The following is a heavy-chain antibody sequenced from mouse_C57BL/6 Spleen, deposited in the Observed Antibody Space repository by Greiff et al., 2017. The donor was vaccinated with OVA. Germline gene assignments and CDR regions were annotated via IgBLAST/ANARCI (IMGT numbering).Heavy chain of an antibody. CDR3: TRGYSNYLYYFDY. CDR1: GFTFSDAW. J-gene: IGHJ2*01. CDR2: IRNKANNHAT. V-gene: IGHV6-6*01. D-gene: IGHD2-5*01. Sequence: EVMLVESGGGLVQPGGSMKLSCAASGFTFSDAWMDWVRQSPEKGLEWVAEIRNKANNHATYYAESVKGRFTISRDDSKSSVYLQMNSLRAEDTGIYYCTRGYSNYLYYFDYWGQGTTLTVSS.